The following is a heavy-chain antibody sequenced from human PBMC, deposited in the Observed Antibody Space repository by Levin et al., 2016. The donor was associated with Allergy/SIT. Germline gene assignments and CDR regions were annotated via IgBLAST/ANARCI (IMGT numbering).Heavy chain of an antibody. CDR3: ARHDYDILTGP. V-gene: IGHV5-10-1*01. J-gene: IGHJ5*02. Sequence: VRQMPGKGLEWMGRIDPSDSYTNYSPSFQGHVTISADKSISTAYLQWSSLKASDTAMYYCARHDYDILTGPWGQGTLVTVSS. CDR2: IDPSDSYT. D-gene: IGHD3-9*01.